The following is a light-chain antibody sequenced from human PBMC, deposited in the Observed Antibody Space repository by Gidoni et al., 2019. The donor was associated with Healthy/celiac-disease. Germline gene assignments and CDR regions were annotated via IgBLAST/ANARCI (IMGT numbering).Light chain of an antibody. CDR1: SLRSYY. CDR2: GTN. CDR3: NSRDSSGNLVV. Sequence: SSEPTQDPAVSVAVGQTVRITCQGDSLRSYYASWYQQKPGQAPVLVIYGTNNRPSGIPDRFSGSSSGNTASLTITGAQAEDEADYYCNSRDSSGNLVVFGGGTKLTVL. V-gene: IGLV3-19*01. J-gene: IGLJ2*01.